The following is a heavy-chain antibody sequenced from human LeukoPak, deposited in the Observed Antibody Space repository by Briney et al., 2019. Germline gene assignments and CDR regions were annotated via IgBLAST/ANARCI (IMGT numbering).Heavy chain of an antibody. Sequence: GGSLRLSCPASGFIFSDYYMSWIRQAPGKGLEWVSYISSSSSYINYADSVKGRFTISRDNAKNSLCLQMNSLRAEDTAVYYCARVSYGDSGYFDYWGQGTLVTVSS. V-gene: IGHV3-11*06. CDR2: ISSSSSYI. J-gene: IGHJ4*02. D-gene: IGHD4-17*01. CDR1: GFIFSDYY. CDR3: ARVSYGDSGYFDY.